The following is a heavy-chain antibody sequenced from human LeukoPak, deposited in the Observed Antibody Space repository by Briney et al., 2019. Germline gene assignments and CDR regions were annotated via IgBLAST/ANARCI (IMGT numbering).Heavy chain of an antibody. CDR3: ARAGYCSGGSCYNRYYYYYGMDV. D-gene: IGHD2-15*01. J-gene: IGHJ6*02. CDR2: INHSGST. Sequence: SETLSLTCAVYGGSFSGYYWSWIRQPPGKGLEWIGEINHSGSTNYNPSLKSRVTISVDTSKNQFSLKLSSVTAAGTAVYYCARAGYCSGGSCYNRYYYYYGMDVWGQGTTVTVSS. V-gene: IGHV4-34*01. CDR1: GGSFSGYY.